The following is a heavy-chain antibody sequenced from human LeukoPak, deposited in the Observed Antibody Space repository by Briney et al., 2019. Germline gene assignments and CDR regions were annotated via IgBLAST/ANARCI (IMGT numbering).Heavy chain of an antibody. J-gene: IGHJ3*02. CDR3: TTEDGIAAADEAFDI. CDR2: IKSKTDGGTT. Sequence: PGGSLRLSCAASGFTFSNAWMSWVRQAPGKGLEWVGRIKSKTDGGTTDYAAPVKGRFTISRDDSKNTLYPQMNSLKTEDTAVYYCTTEDGIAAADEAFDIWGQGTMVTVSS. CDR1: GFTFSNAW. V-gene: IGHV3-15*01. D-gene: IGHD6-13*01.